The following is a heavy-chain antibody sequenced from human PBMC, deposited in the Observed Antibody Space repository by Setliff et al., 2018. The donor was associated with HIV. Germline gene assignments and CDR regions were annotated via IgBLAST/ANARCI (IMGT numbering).Heavy chain of an antibody. D-gene: IGHD5-18*01. J-gene: IGHJ4*02. V-gene: IGHV3-48*01. CDR1: GFTFSSYS. CDR2: ISSGSNTV. Sequence: GGSLRLSCAASGFTFSSYSMNWVRQAPGKGLEWVSYISSGSNTVHYADSLMGRFTISRDNSKNMIYLQLNNLRTEDTGVYYCAREYSFGSNLDSWGQGTLVTVS. CDR3: AREYSFGSNLDS.